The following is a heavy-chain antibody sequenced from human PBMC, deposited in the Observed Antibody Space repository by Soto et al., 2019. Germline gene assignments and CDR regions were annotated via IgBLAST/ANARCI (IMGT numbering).Heavy chain of an antibody. V-gene: IGHV1-69*02. D-gene: IGHD4-17*01. CDR3: ARGRPTYGDYKVITKDY. CDR2: IIPILGIA. CDR1: GGTFSSYT. Sequence: QVQLVQSGAEVKKPGSSVKVSCKASGGTFSSYTISWVRQAPGQGLEWMGRIIPILGIANYAQKFQGRVTITADKSTSTAYMELSSLRSEDTAVYYCARGRPTYGDYKVITKDYGGQGTLVTVSS. J-gene: IGHJ4*02.